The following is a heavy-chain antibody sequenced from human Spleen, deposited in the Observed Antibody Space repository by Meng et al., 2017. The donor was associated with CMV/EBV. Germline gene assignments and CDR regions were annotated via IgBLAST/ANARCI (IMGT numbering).Heavy chain of an antibody. CDR3: ARVLPSQAGFDY. CDR1: GYTFTGYY. V-gene: IGHV1-2*02. Sequence: QVQLVPPGAEVKKPGASVKVSCKASGYTFTGYYMHWVRQAPGQGLEWMGWINPNSGGTIYAQKFQGRVTMTRDTSISTAYMELSRLRSDDTAVYYCARVLPSQAGFDYWGQGTLVTVSS. CDR2: INPNSGGT. J-gene: IGHJ4*02. D-gene: IGHD1-26*01.